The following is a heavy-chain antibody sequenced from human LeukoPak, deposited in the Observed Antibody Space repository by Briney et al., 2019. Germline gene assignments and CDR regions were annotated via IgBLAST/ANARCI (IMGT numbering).Heavy chain of an antibody. CDR1: GFTVYDSS. V-gene: IGHV3-53*01. J-gene: IGHJ3*02. CDR3: ARDDSWAFDI. CDR2: IYSGGIT. Sequence: GRSLRLSCAASGFTVYDSSMSWVRQAPGKGLEWVSVIYSGGITYYADSVKGRFTISRDNSKNTLYLQMHSLRAEDTAVYYCARDDSWAFDIWGQGAMVTVSS. D-gene: IGHD2-15*01.